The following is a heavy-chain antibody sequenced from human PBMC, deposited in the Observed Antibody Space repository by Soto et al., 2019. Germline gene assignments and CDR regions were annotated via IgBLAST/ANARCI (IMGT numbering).Heavy chain of an antibody. Sequence: SETLSLTCTVSGGSISSYYWSWIRQPPGKGLEWIGYIYYSGSTNYNPSLKSRVTISVDTSKNQFSLKLSSVTAADTAVYYCARTPTGSGYLFYYYGMDVWGQGTTVTVSS. CDR1: GGSISSYY. J-gene: IGHJ6*02. CDR3: ARTPTGSGYLFYYYGMDV. CDR2: IYYSGST. D-gene: IGHD3-22*01. V-gene: IGHV4-59*01.